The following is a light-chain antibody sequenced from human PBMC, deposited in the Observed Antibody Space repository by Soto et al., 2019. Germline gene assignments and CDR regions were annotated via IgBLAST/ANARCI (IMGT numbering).Light chain of an antibody. Sequence: QSVLTQPPSASGSPGQSVTISCTGTSSDVGGYNYVSWYQQHPGKAPKLMIYEVTKRPSGVPDRFSGSKSDNTASLTVSGLKAEEEADYYCSSYAGSNNVVFGGGTKLTVL. CDR2: EVT. V-gene: IGLV2-8*01. CDR3: SSYAGSNNVV. J-gene: IGLJ2*01. CDR1: SSDVGGYNY.